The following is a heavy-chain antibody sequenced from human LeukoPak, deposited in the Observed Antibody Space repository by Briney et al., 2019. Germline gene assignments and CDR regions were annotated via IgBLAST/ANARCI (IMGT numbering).Heavy chain of an antibody. Sequence: SETLSLTCAVSGGSLSGYYWTWIRQPPGKGLEWIGEINHSGSTNYNPSLKSRVTISVDTSRKQFFLRLSSVTAAATAMYYCASGIVATIPDYWGQGTLVTVSS. CDR2: INHSGST. CDR3: ASGIVATIPDY. D-gene: IGHD5-12*01. CDR1: GGSLSGYY. V-gene: IGHV4-34*01. J-gene: IGHJ4*02.